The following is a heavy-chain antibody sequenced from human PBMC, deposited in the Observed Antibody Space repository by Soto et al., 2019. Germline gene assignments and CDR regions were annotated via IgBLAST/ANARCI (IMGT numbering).Heavy chain of an antibody. V-gene: IGHV3-23*01. CDR1: GFTFSSYA. Sequence: EVPLLESGGGLVQPGGSLRLSCAASGFTFSSYAMSWVRQAPGKGLKWVSAISGSGGRTYYADSVKGRFTISRDNSKNTLYLQMNSLRADDTAVYYCAKGGSGFPQGDYWGQGTLVTVSS. J-gene: IGHJ4*02. CDR3: AKGGSGFPQGDY. CDR2: ISGSGGRT. D-gene: IGHD5-12*01.